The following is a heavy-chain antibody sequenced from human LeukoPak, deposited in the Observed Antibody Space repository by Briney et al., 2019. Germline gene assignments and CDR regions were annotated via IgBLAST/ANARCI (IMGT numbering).Heavy chain of an antibody. CDR2: LSDSAVSS. J-gene: IGHJ4*02. CDR1: GFTFSTFA. D-gene: IGHD3-22*01. Sequence: GGSLRLSCAVSGFTFSTFAMNWVRQAPGKGLEWVSSLSDSAVSSYYADSVKGRFTISRDNSKNTLYLQMNSIIAEDTATYYCAKAPDSSGFPSYFDSWGQGTLVAVSS. V-gene: IGHV3-23*01. CDR3: AKAPDSSGFPSYFDS.